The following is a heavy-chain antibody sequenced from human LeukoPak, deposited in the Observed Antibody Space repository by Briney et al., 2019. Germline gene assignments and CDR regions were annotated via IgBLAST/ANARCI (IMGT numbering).Heavy chain of an antibody. CDR1: GGSISSGSYY. Sequence: SETLSLTCSVSGGSISSGSYYWTWIRQPAGKGLEWIGLIYTNETTNYNPSLKSRVTISVDTSKNQFSLKLRSVTAADTAVYYCARPLSRLSWLDPWGQGTLVTVSS. J-gene: IGHJ5*02. CDR3: ARPLSRLSWLDP. CDR2: IYTNETT. V-gene: IGHV4-61*02. D-gene: IGHD2-21*01.